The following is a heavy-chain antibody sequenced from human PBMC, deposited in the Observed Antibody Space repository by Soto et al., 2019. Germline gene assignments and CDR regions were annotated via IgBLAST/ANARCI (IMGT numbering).Heavy chain of an antibody. CDR2: IYYSGST. J-gene: IGHJ6*03. CDR1: GGSISCYY. CDR3: ARVGGYCSGGSCLDPYYYYYMDV. D-gene: IGHD2-15*01. Sequence: SETLSLTCTVSGGSISCYYWSWIRQPPGKGLEWIGYIYYSGSTNYNPSLKSRVTISVDTSKNQFSLKLSSVTAADTAVYYCARVGGYCSGGSCLDPYYYYYMDVWGKGTTVTVSS. V-gene: IGHV4-59*01.